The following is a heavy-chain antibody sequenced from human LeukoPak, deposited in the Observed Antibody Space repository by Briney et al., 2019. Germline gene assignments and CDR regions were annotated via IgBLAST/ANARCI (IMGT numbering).Heavy chain of an antibody. CDR2: IGTAGDT. D-gene: IGHD1-26*01. Sequence: PGGSLRLSCAASGFTFSSYDMHWVRQATGKGLEWVSAIGTAGDTYYPGSVKGRFTISRENAKNSLYLQMNSLRAGDTAVYYCARDSRTRASWELPQPEFDYWGQGTLVTVSS. CDR1: GFTFSSYD. J-gene: IGHJ4*02. V-gene: IGHV3-13*01. CDR3: ARDSRTRASWELPQPEFDY.